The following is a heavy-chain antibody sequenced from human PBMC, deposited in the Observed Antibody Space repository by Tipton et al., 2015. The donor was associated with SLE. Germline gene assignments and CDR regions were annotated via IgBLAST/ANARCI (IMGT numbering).Heavy chain of an antibody. J-gene: IGHJ4*01. D-gene: IGHD1-26*01. Sequence: GLVKPPETLSLSCSVSGGSVGSHYWSWFRQPPGKTLEYIGYIYYSGSTNYNPSLKSRVTISVDTSKNQFSLKMKSVTAADTAMYYCGRSQVGTRHNDYWGQGILVTVSS. V-gene: IGHV4-59*08. CDR1: GGSVGSHY. CDR3: GRSQVGTRHNDY. CDR2: IYYSGST.